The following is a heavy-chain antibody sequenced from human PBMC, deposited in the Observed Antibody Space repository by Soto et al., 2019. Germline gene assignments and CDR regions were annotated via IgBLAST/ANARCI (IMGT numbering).Heavy chain of an antibody. CDR3: ARELVAEPRSSIAARQGWFDP. Sequence: SETLSLTCTGSGGSISSYYCSWIRQPPWKGLEWIGYIYYSGITNYNPSLKSRVTISVDTSKNQFSLKLSSVTAADTAVYYCARELVAEPRSSIAARQGWFDPCGQRTLVTVSS. CDR2: IYYSGIT. D-gene: IGHD6-6*01. V-gene: IGHV4-59*01. CDR1: GGSISSYY. J-gene: IGHJ5*02.